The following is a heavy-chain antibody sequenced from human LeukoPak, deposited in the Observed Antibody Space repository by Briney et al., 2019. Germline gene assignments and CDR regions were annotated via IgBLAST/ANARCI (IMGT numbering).Heavy chain of an antibody. CDR2: ISSSGSTI. CDR1: GFTFSSYE. Sequence: PGGSLRLSCAASGFTFSSYEMNWVRQAPGKGLEWVSYISSSGSTIYYADSVKGRFTISRDNAKNSLYLQMNSLRVEDTAVYYCARDARLGEVKYYMDVWGKGTTVTVSS. V-gene: IGHV3-48*03. CDR3: ARDARLGEVKYYMDV. J-gene: IGHJ6*03. D-gene: IGHD3-16*01.